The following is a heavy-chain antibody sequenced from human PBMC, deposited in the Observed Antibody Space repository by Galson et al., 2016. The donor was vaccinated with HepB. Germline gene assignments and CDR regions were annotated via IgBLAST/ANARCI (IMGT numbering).Heavy chain of an antibody. Sequence: QSGAEVKKPGESLKISCQGSGYKFTSYWIGWVRQVPRKGLEWMGTIYPGDSDTRYSPSFQGQVTISVDKSISTAYLQWSSLKASDSAMYYCARHELHSNSWYMDSWGQGTLGTVSS. D-gene: IGHD6-13*01. CDR1: GYKFTSYW. J-gene: IGHJ4*02. CDR2: IYPGDSDT. CDR3: ARHELHSNSWYMDS. V-gene: IGHV5-51*01.